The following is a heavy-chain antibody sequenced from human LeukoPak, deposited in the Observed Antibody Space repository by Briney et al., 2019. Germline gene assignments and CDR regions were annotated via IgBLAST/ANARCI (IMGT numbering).Heavy chain of an antibody. CDR1: GFNFDRYT. V-gene: IGHV3-43*01. CDR3: AKELDTMFFDY. Sequence: GGSLRLSCATSGFNFDRYTIRWVRQAPGKGLEWVSLAGWAGGTTFYSDSVRGRFTISRDSGRKSVYLQMNSLTTDDTAFYFCAKELDTMFFDYWGQGALVTVSS. J-gene: IGHJ4*02. CDR2: AGWAGGTT. D-gene: IGHD3-10*02.